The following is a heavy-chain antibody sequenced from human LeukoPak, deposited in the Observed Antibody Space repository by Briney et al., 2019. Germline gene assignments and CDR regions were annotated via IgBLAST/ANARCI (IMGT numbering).Heavy chain of an antibody. J-gene: IGHJ4*02. CDR1: GFTFSNYA. V-gene: IGHV3-23*01. Sequence: EGSLRLSCATSGFTFSNYAVSWVRQAPGKGLEWVSSISGSGGTTYYADSVKGRFTISRDNSKNTLYLQMNSLRAEDTAVYYCAKDLASSFYGSHYWGQGTLVTVSS. CDR2: ISGSGGTT. CDR3: AKDLASSFYGSHY. D-gene: IGHD3-10*01.